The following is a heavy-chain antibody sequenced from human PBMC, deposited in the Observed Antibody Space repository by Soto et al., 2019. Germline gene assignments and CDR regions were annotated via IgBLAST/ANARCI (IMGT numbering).Heavy chain of an antibody. J-gene: IGHJ4*02. CDR1: GGSFSGSY. V-gene: IGHV4-34*01. D-gene: IGHD6-13*01. CDR3: ARGRTGYSSSWYFNY. CDR2: INHSGST. Sequence: QVQLQQWGAGLLTPSETRSLTCAVYGGSFSGSYWSWIRQPPGKGLEWIGEINHSGSTNYNPSLKSRVTISVDTSKNQFALKLSSVTAADTAVYYCARGRTGYSSSWYFNYWGQGTLVTVSS.